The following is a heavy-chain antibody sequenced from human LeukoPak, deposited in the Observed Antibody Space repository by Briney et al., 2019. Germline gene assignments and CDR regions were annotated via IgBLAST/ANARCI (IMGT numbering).Heavy chain of an antibody. CDR3: ARSGGYEFDY. CDR1: GYRFTSYW. Sequence: GESLKISCRGSGYRFTSYWIGWVRQMPGKGLEWMGIIYPGYSDTRYSPSFQGQVTMSADKSISTAYLQWSSLKASDTARYYCARSGGYEFDYWGQGTLVTVSS. J-gene: IGHJ4*02. D-gene: IGHD5-12*01. CDR2: IYPGYSDT. V-gene: IGHV5-51*01.